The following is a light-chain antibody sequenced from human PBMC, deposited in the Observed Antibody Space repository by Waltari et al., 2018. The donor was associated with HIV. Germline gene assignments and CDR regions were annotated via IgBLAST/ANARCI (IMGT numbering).Light chain of an antibody. J-gene: IGKJ1*01. Sequence: AIRMTQSPSSFSASTGDRVTITCRASQGISSYLAWYQQKPGKAPKRLIYAASTLQSGVPSRFSGSGSGTDFTLTISCLQSEDFATYDCQQYYSYPRTFGQGTKVEIK. CDR1: QGISSY. CDR2: AAS. V-gene: IGKV1-8*01. CDR3: QQYYSYPRT.